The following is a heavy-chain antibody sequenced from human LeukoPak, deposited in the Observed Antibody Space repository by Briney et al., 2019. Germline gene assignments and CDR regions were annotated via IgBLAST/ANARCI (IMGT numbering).Heavy chain of an antibody. D-gene: IGHD4-23*01. CDR1: GFTFSDHF. CDR2: IRNRANSYTT. J-gene: IGHJ4*02. V-gene: IGHV3-72*01. Sequence: PGGSLRLSCAASGFTFSDHFMDWVRQAPGKGLEWVGRIRNRANSYTTDYAASVKGRFIISRDDSKNSMYLQMKSLKTEDTAVYYCAREYGGNDYWGQGTLVIVSS. CDR3: AREYGGNDY.